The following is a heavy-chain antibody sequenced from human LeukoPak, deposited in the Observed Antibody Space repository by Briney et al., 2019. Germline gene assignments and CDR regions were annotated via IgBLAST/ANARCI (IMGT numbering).Heavy chain of an antibody. V-gene: IGHV3-33*01. CDR2: IWYDGGSE. D-gene: IGHD3-16*01. CDR3: ASLGGLSNNWFDP. CDR1: GFTFSSYV. Sequence: HTGGSLRLCCAASGFTFSSYVMHWVRQAPGKGLEWVAVIWYDGGSEYYADSVEGRFTISRDNSKNTLYLQMNSLRAEDTAVYYCASLGGLSNNWFDPWGQGTLVTVSS. J-gene: IGHJ5*02.